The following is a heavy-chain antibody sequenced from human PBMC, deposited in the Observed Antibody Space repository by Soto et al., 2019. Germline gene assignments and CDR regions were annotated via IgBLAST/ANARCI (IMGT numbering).Heavy chain of an antibody. CDR3: AGMPYTSGLRFDP. D-gene: IGHD6-19*01. V-gene: IGHV4-30-2*01. CDR2: IYQSGVT. J-gene: IGHJ5*02. Sequence: QSLTCNMSGDSYSISTYSWSWIRQPPGKALQWIGFIYQSGVTSYNPSLASRVSISLDRSNNQCSLKLKSVTAADTAVYFCAGMPYTSGLRFDPWGPGTLVTVSS. CDR1: GDSYSISTYS.